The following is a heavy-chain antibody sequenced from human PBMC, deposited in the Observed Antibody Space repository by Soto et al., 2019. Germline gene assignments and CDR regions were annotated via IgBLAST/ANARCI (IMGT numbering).Heavy chain of an antibody. CDR3: ARSHYYDSSGYYGY. Sequence: SVKVSCKASGGTFSSYAISWVRQAPGQGLEWMGGIIPIFGTANYAQKFQGRVTITADESTSTAYMELSSLRSEDTAVYYCARSHYYDSSGYYGYWGQGTLVTVSS. CDR1: GGTFSSYA. J-gene: IGHJ4*02. V-gene: IGHV1-69*13. D-gene: IGHD3-22*01. CDR2: IIPIFGTA.